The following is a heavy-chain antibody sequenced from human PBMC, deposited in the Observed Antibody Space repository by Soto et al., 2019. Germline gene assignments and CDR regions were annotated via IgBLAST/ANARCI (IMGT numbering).Heavy chain of an antibody. J-gene: IGHJ6*02. CDR3: ASVGVTPDYYYGMDV. V-gene: IGHV3-53*01. CDR2: IYSGGST. Sequence: GSLRLSCAASGFTVSSNYMSWVLQAPGKGLEWVSVIYSGGSTYYADSVKGRFTISRDNSKNTLYLQMNSLRAEDTAVYYCASVGVTPDYYYGMDVWGQGTTVTVSS. D-gene: IGHD3-10*01. CDR1: GFTVSSNY.